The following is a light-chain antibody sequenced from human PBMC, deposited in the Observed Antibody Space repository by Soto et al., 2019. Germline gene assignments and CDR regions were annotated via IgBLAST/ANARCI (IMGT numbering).Light chain of an antibody. CDR3: SSYTGSDTYV. CDR2: DVS. V-gene: IGLV2-14*03. CDR1: SSDVGYYNY. J-gene: IGLJ1*01. Sequence: QSVLTQPASVSESPGQSITMSCTGTSSDVGYYNYVSWYQLHPGKAPKLMIYDVSNRPSGISNRFSGSKSGNAASLTISGLQAEDEADYYCSSYTGSDTYVFGTGTKVTVL.